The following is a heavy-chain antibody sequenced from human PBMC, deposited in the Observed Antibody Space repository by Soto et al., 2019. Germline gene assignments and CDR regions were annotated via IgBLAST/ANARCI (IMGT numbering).Heavy chain of an antibody. CDR3: ARVLRYFDWLSHYYGMDV. D-gene: IGHD3-9*01. Sequence: SWXRXPPXXGLEWIGEINHSGSTNYNPSLKSRVTISVDTSKNQFSLKLSSVTAADTAVYYCARVLRYFDWLSHYYGMDVWGQGTTVTVSS. J-gene: IGHJ6*02. CDR2: INHSGST. V-gene: IGHV4-34*01.